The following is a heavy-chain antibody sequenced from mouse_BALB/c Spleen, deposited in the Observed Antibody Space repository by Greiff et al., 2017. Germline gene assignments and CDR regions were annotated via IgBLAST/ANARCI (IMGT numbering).Heavy chain of an antibody. CDR3: ARQLWLPSMDY. Sequence: VQLVESGAELMKPGASVKISCKATGYTFSSYWIEWVKQRPGHGLEWIGEILPGSGSTNYNAKFKGKATFTAVTSSNTAYMQLSSLTSEDSAVYYCARQLWLPSMDYWGQGTAVTVCS. CDR2: ILPGSGST. CDR1: GYTFSSYW. D-gene: IGHD3-1*01. J-gene: IGHJ4*01. V-gene: IGHV1-9*01.